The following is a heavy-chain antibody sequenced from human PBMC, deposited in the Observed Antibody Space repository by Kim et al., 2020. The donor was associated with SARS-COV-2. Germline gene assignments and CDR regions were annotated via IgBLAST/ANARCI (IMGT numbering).Heavy chain of an antibody. Sequence: GGSLRLSCAASGFTVSSNYMSWVRQAPGKGLEWVSVIYSGGSTYYADSVKGRFTNSRHNTTNTLYLQMNSLRAEDTAVYYCARESIDTAMGYYYYYGMDVWGQGTTVTVSS. CDR2: IYSGGST. J-gene: IGHJ6*02. CDR1: GFTVSSNY. V-gene: IGHV3-53*04. D-gene: IGHD5-18*01. CDR3: ARESIDTAMGYYYYYGMDV.